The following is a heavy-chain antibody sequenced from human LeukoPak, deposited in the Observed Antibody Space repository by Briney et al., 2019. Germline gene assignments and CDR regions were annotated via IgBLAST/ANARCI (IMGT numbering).Heavy chain of an antibody. CDR3: AKVAHYYGSGSYYEYYFDY. V-gene: IGHV1-69*13. J-gene: IGHJ4*02. D-gene: IGHD3-10*01. Sequence: GASVKVSCKASDYTLIDYDISWVRQAPGQGLEWMGGIIPIFGTANYAQKFQGRVTMTANETTNTADMELSSLRSEDTAVYFCAKVAHYYGSGSYYEYYFDYWGQGTLVTVSS. CDR2: IIPIFGTA. CDR1: DYTLIDYD.